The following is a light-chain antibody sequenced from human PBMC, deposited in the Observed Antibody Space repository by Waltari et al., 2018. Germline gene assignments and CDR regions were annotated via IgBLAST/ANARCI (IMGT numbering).Light chain of an antibody. Sequence: DIVLTQSPGTLSLSPGDRATLSCRASQSVVSNSLAWYQQKPGQAPRLLIYDAASRATGIPDRFSGSGSGTDLTLTISRLEPEDFGVYHCQQYGRSRTFGQGTKVEIK. CDR2: DAA. CDR1: QSVVSNS. CDR3: QQYGRSRT. V-gene: IGKV3-20*01. J-gene: IGKJ1*01.